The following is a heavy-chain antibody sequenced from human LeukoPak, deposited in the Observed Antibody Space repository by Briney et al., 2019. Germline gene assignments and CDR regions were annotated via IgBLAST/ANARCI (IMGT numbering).Heavy chain of an antibody. CDR2: ISAYNGNT. Sequence: GASVKVSCKASGYTFTSYGISWVRQAPGQGREWMGWISAYNGNTNYAQMLQGRVIMTTDTSTSTDHKELSRLSSDDTAVYYCARDFYGDRFSFDIWSQGSMVSVS. J-gene: IGHJ3*02. CDR3: ARDFYGDRFSFDI. D-gene: IGHD4-17*01. V-gene: IGHV1-18*01. CDR1: GYTFTSYG.